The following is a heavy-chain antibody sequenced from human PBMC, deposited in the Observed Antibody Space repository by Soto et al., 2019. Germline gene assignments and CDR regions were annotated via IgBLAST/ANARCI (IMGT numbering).Heavy chain of an antibody. CDR2: IFPGDSNT. V-gene: IGHV5-51*01. CDR1: GYSFTNYW. D-gene: IGHD3-10*02. Sequence: PVDSLKISCMPSGYSFTNYWIGLLRPLPAKELKGKAMIFPGDSNTEYSSFFEGQVTVSADKSNSPAYVQWSSLKASDNAIHFCAPHFGRVSNNYVAPNSWGQGTLVTVSS. CDR3: APHFGRVSNNYVAPNS. J-gene: IGHJ4*02.